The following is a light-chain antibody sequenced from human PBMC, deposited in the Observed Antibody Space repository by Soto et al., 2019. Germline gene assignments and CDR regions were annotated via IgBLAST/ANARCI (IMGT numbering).Light chain of an antibody. CDR2: GAS. CDR1: QSVSSSY. J-gene: IGKJ1*01. CDR3: QQYGSSPAL. Sequence: EIVLTQSPGTLSLSPGERATLSCRASQSVSSSYLAWYQQKPGQAPRLLIYGASSRATGIPDRFRGSRSGTDFTLTISRLEPEDFAVYYCQQYGSSPALFGQGTKVEIK. V-gene: IGKV3-20*01.